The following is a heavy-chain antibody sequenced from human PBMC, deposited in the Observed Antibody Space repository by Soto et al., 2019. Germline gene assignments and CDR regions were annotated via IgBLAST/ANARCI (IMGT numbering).Heavy chain of an antibody. Sequence: GASVTVSCKASGYTFTSYAMHWVRQAPGQRLEWMGWINAGNGNTKYSQKFQGRVTITRDTSASTAYMELRSLRSDDTAVYYCARDPQGVPAAIVVLSYYYGMDVWGQGTTVTVSS. D-gene: IGHD2-2*02. CDR1: GYTFTSYA. J-gene: IGHJ6*02. CDR3: ARDPQGVPAAIVVLSYYYGMDV. CDR2: INAGNGNT. V-gene: IGHV1-3*01.